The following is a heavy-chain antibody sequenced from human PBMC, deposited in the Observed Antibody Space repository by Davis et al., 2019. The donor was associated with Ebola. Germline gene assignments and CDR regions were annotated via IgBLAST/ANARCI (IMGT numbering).Heavy chain of an antibody. Sequence: GSLRLSCGVNGGSFSDYYWSWIRQPPGKGLEWIGEINHRGSTNYNPSLKSRVTISVDTSKNQFSLNLTSVTAADTAVYYCARLLCSGGSCYWYFHGMDVWDKGTTVTVSS. CDR1: GGSFSDYY. J-gene: IGHJ6*04. CDR2: INHRGST. V-gene: IGHV4-34*01. CDR3: ARLLCSGGSCYWYFHGMDV. D-gene: IGHD2-15*01.